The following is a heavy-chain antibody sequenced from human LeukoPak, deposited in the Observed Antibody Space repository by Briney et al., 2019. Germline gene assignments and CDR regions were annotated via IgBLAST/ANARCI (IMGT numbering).Heavy chain of an antibody. CDR1: GDSISTSNSY. CDR3: AKHLRRRFFSKTLGFDP. V-gene: IGHV4-39*07. D-gene: IGHD3-3*01. Sequence: SETPSLTCTVSGDSISTSNSYWGWIRQPPGKGLEWIGQINHSGSTNYNPSLKSRVTISLDTSKNQFSLKLRSVTAADTAVYYCAKHLRRRFFSKTLGFDPWGQGTLVTVSS. CDR2: INHSGST. J-gene: IGHJ5*02.